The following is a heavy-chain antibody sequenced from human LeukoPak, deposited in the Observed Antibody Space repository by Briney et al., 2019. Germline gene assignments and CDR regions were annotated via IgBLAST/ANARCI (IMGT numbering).Heavy chain of an antibody. J-gene: IGHJ4*02. CDR2: ISSSSSYI. Sequence: PGGSLRLSCAASGFSLSSYAMNWARQAPGKGLEWVSSISSSSSYIYYADSVKGRFTISRDNAKNALYLQMNSLRVEDAAIYFCAHSSGYAYGLDHWGQGTLVTVSS. CDR1: GFSLSSYA. D-gene: IGHD3-22*01. V-gene: IGHV3-21*01. CDR3: AHSSGYAYGLDH.